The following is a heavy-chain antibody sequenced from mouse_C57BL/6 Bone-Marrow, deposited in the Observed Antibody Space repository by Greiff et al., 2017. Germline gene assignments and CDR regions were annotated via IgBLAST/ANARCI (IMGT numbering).Heavy chain of an antibody. D-gene: IGHD2-4*01. Sequence: VQLQQPGAELVKPGASVKMSCKASGYTFTSYWITWVKQRPGQGLEWIGDIYPGSGSTNYNEKFKSKAPLTVDTSSSTAYMQLSSLTSEDSAVYYCAREGIYYDYSWFAYWGQGTLVTVSA. V-gene: IGHV1-55*01. CDR3: AREGIYYDYSWFAY. J-gene: IGHJ3*01. CDR2: IYPGSGST. CDR1: GYTFTSYW.